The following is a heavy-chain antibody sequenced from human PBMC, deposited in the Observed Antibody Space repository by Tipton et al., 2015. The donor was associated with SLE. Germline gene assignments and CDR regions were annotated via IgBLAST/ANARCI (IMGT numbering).Heavy chain of an antibody. D-gene: IGHD3-16*01. CDR1: GDSFSSGSSS. CDR2: IYNSGIT. CDR3: ARRLFWPGNRIFPNNWFDP. J-gene: IGHJ5*02. Sequence: TLSLTCTVSGDSFSSGSSSWNWVRQPAGKGLEWIGLIYNSGITNDNPSLQSRVTLSVDMAKNQFSLRLSSVTAADTGVYYCARRLFWPGNRIFPNNWFDPWGQGTLVTVSS. V-gene: IGHV4-61*02.